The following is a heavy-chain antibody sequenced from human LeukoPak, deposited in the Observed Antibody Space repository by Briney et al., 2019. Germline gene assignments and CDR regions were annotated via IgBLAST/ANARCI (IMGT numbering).Heavy chain of an antibody. CDR3: VKGGIAVAGTGDY. D-gene: IGHD6-19*01. CDR2: IWYDGSNK. Sequence: GRSLRLSCAASGFTFSSYGMHWVRQAPGKGLEWVAVIWYDGSNKYYADSVKGRFTISRDNSKNTLYLQMSSLRAEDTAVYYCVKGGIAVAGTGDYWGQGTLVTVSS. J-gene: IGHJ4*02. CDR1: GFTFSSYG. V-gene: IGHV3-33*03.